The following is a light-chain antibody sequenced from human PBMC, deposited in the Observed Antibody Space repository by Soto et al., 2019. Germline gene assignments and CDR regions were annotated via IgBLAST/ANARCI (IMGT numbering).Light chain of an antibody. CDR2: DVS. CDR1: SSEVGGYNY. Sequence: QSALNQPASVSGSHGQSITISCTGTSSEVGGYNYVSWYQQHPGKAPKFMIYDVSNRPSGVSNRFSGSKSGNTASLTISGLQAEDEADYYCSSYTTSNTRQIVFGTGTKVTVL. CDR3: SSYTTSNTRQIV. J-gene: IGLJ1*01. V-gene: IGLV2-14*01.